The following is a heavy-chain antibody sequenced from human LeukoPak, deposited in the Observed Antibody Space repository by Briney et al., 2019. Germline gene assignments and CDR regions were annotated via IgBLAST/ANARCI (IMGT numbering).Heavy chain of an antibody. V-gene: IGHV4-59*12. CDR2: IYYSGST. CDR3: ARRVSASNAFDI. D-gene: IGHD2-8*01. J-gene: IGHJ3*02. CDR1: GGSISSYY. Sequence: SETLSLTCTVSGGSISSYYWSWIRQPPGKGLEWIGYIYYSGSTNYNPSLKSRVTISVDTSKNQFSLKLSSVTAADTAVYYCARRVSASNAFDIWGQGTMVTVSS.